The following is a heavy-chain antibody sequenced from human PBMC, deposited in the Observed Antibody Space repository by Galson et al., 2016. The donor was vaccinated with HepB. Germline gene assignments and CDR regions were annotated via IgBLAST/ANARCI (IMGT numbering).Heavy chain of an antibody. J-gene: IGHJ4*02. CDR3: ARGGGPLVTAMVVDHFDY. Sequence: CAISGDSVSSNSAAWHWIRQSPSRGLEWLGRTYYRSKWYNDYAISVKGRITINPDTSKNQFSLQLNSVTPEDTAVYYCARGGGPLVTAMVVDHFDYWGQGRLVAVSS. CDR1: GDSVSSNSAA. D-gene: IGHD5-18*01. CDR2: TYYRSKWYN. V-gene: IGHV6-1*01.